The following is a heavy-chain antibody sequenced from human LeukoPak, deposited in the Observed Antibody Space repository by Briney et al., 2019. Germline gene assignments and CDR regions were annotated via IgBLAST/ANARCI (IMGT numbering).Heavy chain of an antibody. CDR1: GFTFSSYT. Sequence: GGSLRLSCAASGFTFSSYTMNWVRQAPGKGLEWVSSISSSSSNIYYADSVKGRFTISRDNAKNSLYLQMTSLRAEDTAVYHCARDPKYSSGWRNDAFDIWGQGTMVTVSS. CDR3: ARDPKYSSGWRNDAFDI. V-gene: IGHV3-21*01. CDR2: ISSSSSNI. D-gene: IGHD6-19*01. J-gene: IGHJ3*02.